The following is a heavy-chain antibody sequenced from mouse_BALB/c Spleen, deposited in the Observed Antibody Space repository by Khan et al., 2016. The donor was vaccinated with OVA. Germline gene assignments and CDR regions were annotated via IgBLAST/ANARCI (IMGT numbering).Heavy chain of an antibody. CDR2: INIRSGVP. D-gene: IGHD2-14*01. CDR3: ARGGAAYYRNDGGAMEY. CDR1: GYTFTTAG. V-gene: IGHV9-4*02. J-gene: IGHJ4*01. Sequence: QIRLVQSGPELKKPGETVRISCKASGYTFTTAGIQWVQKMLGKGLKGIGRINIRSGVPKYAEDLKGRFALSLKISVNTAYLQITNREKEDTATYFCARGGAAYYRNDGGAMEYWGQGTSVTVSS.